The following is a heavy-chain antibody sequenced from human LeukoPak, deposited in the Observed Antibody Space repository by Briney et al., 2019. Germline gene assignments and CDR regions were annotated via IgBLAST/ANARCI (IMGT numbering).Heavy chain of an antibody. J-gene: IGHJ4*02. CDR3: AKEREYSSGWYPYLFDY. V-gene: IGHV3-23*01. Sequence: GGSLRLSCAASGFSLSSYWMSWVRQAPGKGLEWVSAISGSGGSTYYADSVKGRFTISRDNSKNTLYLQMNSLRAEDTAVYYCAKEREYSSGWYPYLFDYWGQGTLVTVSS. CDR1: GFSLSSYW. CDR2: ISGSGGST. D-gene: IGHD6-19*01.